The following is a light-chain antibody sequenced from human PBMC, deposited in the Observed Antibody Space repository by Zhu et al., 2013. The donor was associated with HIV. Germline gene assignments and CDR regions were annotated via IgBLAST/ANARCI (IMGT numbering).Light chain of an antibody. CDR2: DAS. V-gene: IGKV3-20*01. J-gene: IGKJ4*01. Sequence: EIVLTQSPDTLSLSPGEGATLSCRASQSLSSSYLAWYQQKPGQAPRLLIYDASNRATGIPDRFSGSGSGTDFTLTLSRLEPEDFAVYYCQQYGSSSLTFGGGTKVEIK. CDR1: QSLSSSY. CDR3: QQYGSSSLT.